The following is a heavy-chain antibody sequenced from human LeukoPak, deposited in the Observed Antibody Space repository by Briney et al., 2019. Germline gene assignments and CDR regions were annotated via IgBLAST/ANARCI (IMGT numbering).Heavy chain of an antibody. CDR2: ISSGGSII. D-gene: IGHD7-27*01. CDR3: ARTMWGFDY. J-gene: IGHJ4*02. Sequence: GGSLRLSCASSGFTFSSYEMHWVRQAPGKGLEWVSYISSGGSIIYYADSVKGRFTISRDKAKNSLFLQMNSLRVEGTAVYYGARTMWGFDYWGQGTLVTVSS. CDR1: GFTFSSYE. V-gene: IGHV3-48*03.